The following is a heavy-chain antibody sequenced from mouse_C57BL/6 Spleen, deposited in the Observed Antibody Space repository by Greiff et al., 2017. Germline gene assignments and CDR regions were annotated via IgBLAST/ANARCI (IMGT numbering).Heavy chain of an antibody. D-gene: IGHD2-4*01. CDR3: ARKEGYDYDYWYFDV. Sequence: VKLQQPGAELVKPGASVKMSCKASGYTFTSYWITWVKQRPGQGLEWIGDIYPGSGSTNYNEKFKSKATLTVDTSSSTAYMQLSSLTSEDSAVYYCARKEGYDYDYWYFDVWGTGTTVTVSS. J-gene: IGHJ1*03. CDR2: IYPGSGST. CDR1: GYTFTSYW. V-gene: IGHV1-55*01.